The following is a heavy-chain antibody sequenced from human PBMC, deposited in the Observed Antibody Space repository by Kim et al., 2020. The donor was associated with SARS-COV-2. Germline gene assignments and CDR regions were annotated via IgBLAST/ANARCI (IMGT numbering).Heavy chain of an antibody. CDR3: ARDDCSSTSCYRNFDY. CDR1: GFTFSSYS. J-gene: IGHJ4*02. CDR2: ISSSSSYI. D-gene: IGHD2-2*01. Sequence: GGSLRLSCAASGFTFSSYSMNWVRQAPGKGLEWVSSISSSSSYIYYAASVKGRFTISRDNAKNSLYLQMNSLRAEDTAVYYCARDDCSSTSCYRNFDYWGQGTLVTVSS. V-gene: IGHV3-21*01.